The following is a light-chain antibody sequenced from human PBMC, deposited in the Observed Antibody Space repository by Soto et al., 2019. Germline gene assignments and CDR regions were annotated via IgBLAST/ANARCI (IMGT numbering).Light chain of an antibody. Sequence: QSVLTQPASVSGSPGQSITISCTGTISDIGTFNYVSWYQQHPGKAPKLLIYEVTNRPSGISFRFSGSMSGNTASLTISGLQAEDEGDYFCSSYTTSTTWLFGGGTKVTVL. CDR3: SSYTTSTTWL. V-gene: IGLV2-14*01. J-gene: IGLJ3*02. CDR1: ISDIGTFNY. CDR2: EVT.